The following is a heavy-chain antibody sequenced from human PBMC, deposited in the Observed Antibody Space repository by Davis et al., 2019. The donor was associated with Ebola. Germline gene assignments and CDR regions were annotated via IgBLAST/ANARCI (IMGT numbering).Heavy chain of an antibody. V-gene: IGHV1-46*01. D-gene: IGHD3-10*01. CDR1: GYTFTSYD. CDR2: INPSGGST. J-gene: IGHJ6*02. CDR3: ARAKAYGFGPLFYHYYGLDV. Sequence: ASVKVSCKASGYTFTSYDINWVRQAPGQGLEWMGIINPSGGSTTYAQKFQGRVTMTRDTSTTTVYMELSSLRSEDTAVYYCARAKAYGFGPLFYHYYGLDVWGQGTTVTVSS.